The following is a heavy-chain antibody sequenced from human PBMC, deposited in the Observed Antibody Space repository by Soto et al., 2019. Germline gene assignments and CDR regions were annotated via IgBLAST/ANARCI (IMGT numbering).Heavy chain of an antibody. D-gene: IGHD5-18*01. CDR2: ISSSSSYI. CDR3: ARDQPGYSYGYGLGS. Sequence: EVQLVESGGGLVKPGGSLRLSCAASGFTFSSYSMNWVRQAPGKGLEWVSSISSSSSYIYYADSVKGRFTISRDNAKNSLYLQINSLRAEDTAVYYCARDQPGYSYGYGLGSWGQGTLVTVSS. J-gene: IGHJ5*01. V-gene: IGHV3-21*01. CDR1: GFTFSSYS.